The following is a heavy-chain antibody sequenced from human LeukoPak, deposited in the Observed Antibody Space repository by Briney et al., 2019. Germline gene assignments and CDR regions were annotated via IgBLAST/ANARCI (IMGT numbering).Heavy chain of an antibody. V-gene: IGHV3-7*01. J-gene: IGHJ6*03. CDR3: AREQWELLFYYYYMDV. CDR2: IKQDGSEK. D-gene: IGHD1-26*01. CDR1: GFTFSSYW. Sequence: QPGGSLRLSCAASGFTFSSYWMSWVRQAPGKGLEWVANIKQDGSEKYYVDSVKGRFTISRDNAKNSLYLQTNSLRAEDTAVYYCAREQWELLFYYYYMDVWGKGTTVTVSS.